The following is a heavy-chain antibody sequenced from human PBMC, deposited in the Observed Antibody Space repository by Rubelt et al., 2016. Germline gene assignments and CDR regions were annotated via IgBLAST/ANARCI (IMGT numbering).Heavy chain of an antibody. J-gene: IGHJ4*02. D-gene: IGHD6-13*01. Sequence: QVLLQESGPGLVKPSETLSLTCTVSGDSVTSYYWNWIRQPPGKGLEWIGHNYHTGGTPYNPSLKTRVTISINTSKNLFSLKLTSMTAADTAVYYCARPQYSWVSTIDYWGQGTLVTVSS. V-gene: IGHV4-59*02. CDR3: ARPQYSWVSTIDY. CDR1: GDSVTSYY. CDR2: NYHTGGT.